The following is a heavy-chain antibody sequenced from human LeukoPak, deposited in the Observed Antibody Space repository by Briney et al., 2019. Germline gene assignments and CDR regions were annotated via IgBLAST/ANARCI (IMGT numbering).Heavy chain of an antibody. CDR3: ARVRPEITIFGVVMIFDY. J-gene: IGHJ4*02. Sequence: ASETLSLTCTVSGGSISSGSYYWSWIRQPAGKGLEWIGRIYTSGSANYNPSLKSRVTISVDTSKNQFSLKLSSVTAADTAVYYCARVRPEITIFGVVMIFDYWGQGTLVTVSS. V-gene: IGHV4-61*02. CDR2: IYTSGSA. D-gene: IGHD3-3*01. CDR1: GGSISSGSYY.